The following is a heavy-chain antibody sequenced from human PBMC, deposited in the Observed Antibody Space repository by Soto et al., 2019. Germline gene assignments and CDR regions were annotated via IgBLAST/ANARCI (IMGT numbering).Heavy chain of an antibody. D-gene: IGHD5-12*01. V-gene: IGHV4-4*02. CDR3: ASGGGPDIAYGMDV. Sequence: PSETLSLTCDVSGGSISSINWWSWVRQPPGKWLKWIGEIYHSGSTTYNPSLKSRVTISVDKSKNQFSLKLKSVTAADTAVYSCASGGGPDIAYGMDVWGQGTTVTVSS. CDR1: GGSISSINW. J-gene: IGHJ6*02. CDR2: IYHSGST.